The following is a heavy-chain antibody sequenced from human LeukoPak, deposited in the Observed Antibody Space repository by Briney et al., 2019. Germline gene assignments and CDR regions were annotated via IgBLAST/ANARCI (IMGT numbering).Heavy chain of an antibody. CDR2: ISWNSGSI. CDR1: GFTFDDYA. CDR3: AGIAAAGTGY. D-gene: IGHD6-13*01. Sequence: PGRSLRLSCAASGFTFDDYAMHWVRQAPGKGLEWASGISWNSGSIGYADSVKGRFTISRDNAKNSLYLQMNSLRAEDTALYYCAGIAAAGTGYWGQGTLVTVSS. V-gene: IGHV3-9*01. J-gene: IGHJ4*02.